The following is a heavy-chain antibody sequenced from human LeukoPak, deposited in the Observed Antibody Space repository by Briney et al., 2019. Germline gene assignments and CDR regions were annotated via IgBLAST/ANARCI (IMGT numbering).Heavy chain of an antibody. J-gene: IGHJ1*01. V-gene: IGHV3-69-1*01. D-gene: IGHD1-26*01. CDR2: ISSSSHM. CDR3: VRDSGSSYGYYFLH. CDR1: GFTFTDYG. Sequence: GGSLRLSCAAAGFTFTDYGMSWVRQAPGKGLEWVSSISSSSHMFYADSVKGRFSISRDNANNALYLQMNSLRAEDTAVYYCVRDSGSSYGYYFLHWGQGTLVTVSS.